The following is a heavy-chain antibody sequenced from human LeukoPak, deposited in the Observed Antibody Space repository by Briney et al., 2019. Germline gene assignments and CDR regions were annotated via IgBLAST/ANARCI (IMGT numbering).Heavy chain of an antibody. CDR2: IYTSGST. V-gene: IGHV4-61*02. D-gene: IGHD3-22*01. CDR1: GGSISRSSYY. J-gene: IGHJ4*02. CDR3: ARDRKYYYDSSGYYY. Sequence: SQTLSLTCTVSGGSISRSSYYWSWIRQPAGKGLEWIGRIYTSGSTNYNPSLKSRVTISVDTSKNQFSLKLSSVTAADTAVYYCARDRKYYYDSSGYYYWGQGTLVTVSS.